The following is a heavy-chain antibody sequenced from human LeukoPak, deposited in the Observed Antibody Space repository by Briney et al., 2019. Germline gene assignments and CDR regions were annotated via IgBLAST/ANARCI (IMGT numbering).Heavy chain of an antibody. CDR2: IVVGSSNT. V-gene: IGHV1-58*02. Sequence: SVKVSCKTSGFTFSTSVIQWVRQVRGQRLEWIGWIVVGSSNTNYAQKFQERVTITRGMSTSTAYMELSRLISEDTAVYYCAARIGVAPTQTFDYWGQGTLVTVSS. CDR3: AARIGVAPTQTFDY. D-gene: IGHD3-10*01. J-gene: IGHJ4*02. CDR1: GFTFSTSV.